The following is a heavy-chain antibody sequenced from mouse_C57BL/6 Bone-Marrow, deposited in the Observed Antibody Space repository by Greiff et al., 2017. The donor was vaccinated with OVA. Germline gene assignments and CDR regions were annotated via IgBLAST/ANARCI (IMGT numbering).Heavy chain of an antibody. V-gene: IGHV1-18*01. CDR3: AREVWSPGAMDY. D-gene: IGHD2-10*02. CDR2: INPNNGGT. Sequence: VQLKQSGPELVKPGASVKIPCKASGYTFTDYNMDWVKQSHGKSLEWIGDINPNNGGTIYNQKFKGKATLTVDKSSSTAYMELRSLTSEDTAVYYCAREVWSPGAMDYWGQGTSVTVSS. J-gene: IGHJ4*01. CDR1: GYTFTDYN.